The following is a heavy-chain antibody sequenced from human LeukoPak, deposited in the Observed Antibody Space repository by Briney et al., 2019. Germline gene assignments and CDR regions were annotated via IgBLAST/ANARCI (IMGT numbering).Heavy chain of an antibody. CDR2: IIPIFGIA. CDR3: ARNIDGSLARYGMDV. V-gene: IGHV1-69*04. J-gene: IGHJ6*02. D-gene: IGHD2/OR15-2a*01. Sequence: SVMVSCTASGGTFTRSAISWVRQAPGQGIEWMGRIIPIFGIANYAQKFQGRVTITADKSTSTAYMELSSLRSEETSMYYCARNIDGSLARYGMDVWGQGTTVTVSS. CDR1: GGTFTRSA.